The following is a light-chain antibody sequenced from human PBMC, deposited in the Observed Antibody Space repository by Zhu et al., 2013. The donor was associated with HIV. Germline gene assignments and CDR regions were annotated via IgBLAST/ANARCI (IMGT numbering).Light chain of an antibody. CDR2: AAS. J-gene: IGKJ3*01. CDR3: QHVNSNAA. Sequence: DIQMTQSPSTLSASAGDRVTITCRASQTINNWLAWYQQKPGKAPTLLVYAASTTQSGVPSRFSGSGSGTEFSLTISSLQPEDFATYYCQHVNSNAAFGPGTKVDV. CDR1: QTINNW. V-gene: IGKV1-9*01.